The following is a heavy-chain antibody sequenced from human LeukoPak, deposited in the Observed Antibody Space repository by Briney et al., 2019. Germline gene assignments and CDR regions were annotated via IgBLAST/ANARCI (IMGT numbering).Heavy chain of an antibody. CDR1: GFTVSSNY. Sequence: GGSLRLSCAASGFTVSSNYMSWVRQAPGKGLEWVSVIYSGGTTYYADSVKGRFTISRDNSKNTLYLQMNSLRAEDTAVYYCARDNAPYTSSSSGLGLFDYWGQGALVTVSS. CDR3: ARDNAPYTSSSSGLGLFDY. V-gene: IGHV3-53*01. J-gene: IGHJ4*02. D-gene: IGHD6-6*01. CDR2: IYSGGTT.